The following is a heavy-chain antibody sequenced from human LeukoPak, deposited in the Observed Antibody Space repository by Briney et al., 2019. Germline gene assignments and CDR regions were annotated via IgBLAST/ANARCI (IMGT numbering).Heavy chain of an antibody. CDR3: ARVIVIGGYYFDY. V-gene: IGHV4-59*01. D-gene: IGHD3-16*02. Sequence: PSETLSLTCTVSGGSISSYYWSWIRQPPGNGLEWIGYIYYSGSTNYNPSLKSRVTISVDTSKNQFSLKLSSVTAADTAVYYCARVIVIGGYYFDYWGQGTLVTVSS. CDR2: IYYSGST. J-gene: IGHJ4*02. CDR1: GGSISSYY.